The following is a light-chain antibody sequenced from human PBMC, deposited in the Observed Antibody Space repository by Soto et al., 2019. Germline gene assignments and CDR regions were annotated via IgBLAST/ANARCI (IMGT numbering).Light chain of an antibody. CDR2: YDD. CDR3: AAWDDSLNEGV. Sequence: QLVLTQPPSVSEAPRQRVTISCSGSSSNIGNNAVNWYQQLPGKAPKLLIYYDDLLPSGVSDRFSGSKSGTSASLAISGLQSEDEADYYCAAWDDSLNEGVFGGGTQLTVL. V-gene: IGLV1-36*01. J-gene: IGLJ2*01. CDR1: SSNIGNNA.